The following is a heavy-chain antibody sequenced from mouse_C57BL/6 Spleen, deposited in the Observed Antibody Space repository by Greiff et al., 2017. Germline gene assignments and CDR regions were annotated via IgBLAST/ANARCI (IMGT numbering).Heavy chain of an antibody. CDR3: TRDLDSSGYVWFAY. J-gene: IGHJ3*01. D-gene: IGHD3-2*02. V-gene: IGHV5-9-1*02. Sequence: EVKVVESGEGLVKPGGSLKLSCAASGFTFSSYAMSWVRQTPEKRLEWVAYISSGGDYIYYADTVKGRFTISRDNARNTLYLQMSSLKSEDTAMYYCTRDLDSSGYVWFAYWGQGTLVTVSA. CDR2: ISSGGDYI. CDR1: GFTFSSYA.